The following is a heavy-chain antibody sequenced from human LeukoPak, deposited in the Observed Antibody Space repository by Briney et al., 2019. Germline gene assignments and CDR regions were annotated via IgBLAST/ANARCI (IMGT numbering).Heavy chain of an antibody. CDR3: ARVKYQLLGAFDI. J-gene: IGHJ3*02. CDR2: INPSGGST. D-gene: IGHD2-2*01. V-gene: IGHV1-46*01. Sequence: ASVTVSCKASGYTFTSYYMHWVRQAPGQGLEWMGIINPSGGSTSYAQKFQGRVTMTRDMSTSTVYMELSSLRSEDTAVYYCARVKYQLLGAFDIWGQGTMVTVSS. CDR1: GYTFTSYY.